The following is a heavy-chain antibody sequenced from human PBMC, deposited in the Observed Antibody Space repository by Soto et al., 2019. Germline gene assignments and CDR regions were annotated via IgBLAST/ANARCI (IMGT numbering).Heavy chain of an antibody. CDR2: IYHSGST. J-gene: IGHJ4*02. V-gene: IGHV4-30-2*01. Sequence: SETLSLTCAVSGGSISSGGYSWSWIRQPPGKGLGWIGYIYHSGSTYYNPSLKSRVTISVDRSKNQFSLKLSSVTAADTAVYYCARTPAGSGGWYHYYDYWSQGTLVTVSS. D-gene: IGHD6-19*01. CDR1: GGSISSGGYS. CDR3: ARTPAGSGGWYHYYDY.